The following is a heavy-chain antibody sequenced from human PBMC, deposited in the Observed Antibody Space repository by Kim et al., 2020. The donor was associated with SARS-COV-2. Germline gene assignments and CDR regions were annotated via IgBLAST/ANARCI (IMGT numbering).Heavy chain of an antibody. D-gene: IGHD3-22*01. CDR1: GFTFSNFG. J-gene: IGHJ4*02. V-gene: IGHV3-30*03. CDR2: ISFDGNNK. CDR3: AGYYYDSGGYFYFDY. Sequence: GGSLRLSCAASGFTFSNFGMYWVRQAPGKGLEWVALISFDGNNKYYADSVKGRFTISRDNSKNTLYLQMNSLRAEDTAVYYCAGYYYDSGGYFYFDYWGQGTLVTVSS.